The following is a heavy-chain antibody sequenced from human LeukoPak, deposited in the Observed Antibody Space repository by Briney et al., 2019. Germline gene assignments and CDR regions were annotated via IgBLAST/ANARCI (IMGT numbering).Heavy chain of an antibody. Sequence: GGSLRLSCAASGFTFSSYSMNWVRRAPGKGLEWVSSISSSSSYIYYADSVKGRFTISRDNAKNSLYLQMNSLRAEDTAVYYCARTPPTIFGVVKVEGGTNWFDPWGQGTLVTVSS. V-gene: IGHV3-21*01. CDR3: ARTPPTIFGVVKVEGGTNWFDP. CDR1: GFTFSSYS. D-gene: IGHD3-3*01. J-gene: IGHJ5*02. CDR2: ISSSSSYI.